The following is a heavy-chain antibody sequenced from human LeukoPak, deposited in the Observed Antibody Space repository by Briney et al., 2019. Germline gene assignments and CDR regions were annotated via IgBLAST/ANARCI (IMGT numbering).Heavy chain of an antibody. CDR1: GGSFSGYY. V-gene: IGHV4-34*01. CDR2: INHSGST. Sequence: SSETLSLTCAVYGGSFSGYYWSWIRQPPGKGLEWIGEINHSGSTNYNPSLKSRVTISVDTSKNQFSLKLSSVTAADTAVYYCGNGIAAAGDYYYYGMDVWSQGTTVTVSS. D-gene: IGHD6-13*01. CDR3: GNGIAAAGDYYYYGMDV. J-gene: IGHJ6*02.